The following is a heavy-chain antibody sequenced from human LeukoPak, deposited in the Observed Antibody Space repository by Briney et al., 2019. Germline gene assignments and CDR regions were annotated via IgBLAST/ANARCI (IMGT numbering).Heavy chain of an antibody. CDR2: ISYDGSNK. Sequence: GGSLRLSCAASGFTFSSYAMHWVRQAPGKGLEWVAVISYDGSNKYYADSVKGRFTISRDNSKNTLYLQMNSLRAEDTAVYYCARGDSRWLQSGGYWGQGTLVTVSS. V-gene: IGHV3-30-3*01. CDR1: GFTFSSYA. D-gene: IGHD5-12*01. CDR3: ARGDSRWLQSGGY. J-gene: IGHJ4*02.